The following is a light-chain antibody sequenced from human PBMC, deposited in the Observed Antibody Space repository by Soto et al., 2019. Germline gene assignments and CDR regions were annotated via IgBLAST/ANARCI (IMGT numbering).Light chain of an antibody. CDR1: HSVTNR. CDR3: QQYYNWPPLT. CDR2: DAS. Sequence: EIVMTQSPATLSVSAGQRATLSCRASHSVTNRLAWYQQKPGQAPRLLIYDASTRATGVPARFSGSGSGTELTLTITSLQSEDFALYFCQQYYNWPPLTFGAGTKVEI. J-gene: IGKJ4*01. V-gene: IGKV3-15*01.